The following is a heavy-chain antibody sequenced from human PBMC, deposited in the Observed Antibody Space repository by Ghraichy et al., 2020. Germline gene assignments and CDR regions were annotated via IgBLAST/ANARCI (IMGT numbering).Heavy chain of an antibody. J-gene: IGHJ4*02. V-gene: IGHV3-23*01. D-gene: IGHD2-15*01. CDR2: ISGSGGST. Sequence: GGSLRLSCAASGFTFSSYAMSWVRQAPGKGLEWVPAISGSGGSTYSADSVKGRFTISRDNSNNTLYLQMNSLRAADTAVYYCAAPVVVVAFDYWGQGTLVIVSS. CDR3: AAPVVVVAFDY. CDR1: GFTFSSYA.